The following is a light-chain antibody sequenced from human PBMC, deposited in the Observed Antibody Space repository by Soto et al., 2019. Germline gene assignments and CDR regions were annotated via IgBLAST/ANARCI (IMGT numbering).Light chain of an antibody. CDR2: EVT. CDR3: SSFTGASTL. V-gene: IGLV2-8*01. CDR1: SSDVGGYNY. J-gene: IGLJ1*01. Sequence: QSALTRPPSAAGSPGQSVTISCTGTSSDVGGYNYVSWYQQHPGKAPKLVIYEVTRRPSGVPDRFSGSKSGNTASLTVSGLQAEDEADYYCSSFTGASTLFGTGTKVTGL.